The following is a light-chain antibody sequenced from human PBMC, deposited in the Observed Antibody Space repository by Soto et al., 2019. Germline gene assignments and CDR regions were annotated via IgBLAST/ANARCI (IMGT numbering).Light chain of an antibody. CDR3: SSYTSSSTPYYV. CDR2: EVS. CDR1: SSDVGGYNY. V-gene: IGLV2-14*01. J-gene: IGLJ1*01. Sequence: QSALTQPASVPGSPGQSITISCTGTSSDVGGYNYVSWYQQHPGKAPKLMIYEVSNRPSGVSNRFSGSKSGNTASLTISGLQAEDEADYYCSSYTSSSTPYYVFGTGTKLTVL.